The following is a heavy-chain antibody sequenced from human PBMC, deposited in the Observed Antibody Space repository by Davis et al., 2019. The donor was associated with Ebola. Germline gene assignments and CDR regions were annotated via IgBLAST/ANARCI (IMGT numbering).Heavy chain of an antibody. J-gene: IGHJ6*02. D-gene: IGHD2-2*02. Sequence: AASVKVSCEASGYTFTSYYMHWVRQAPGQGLEWMGIINPSGGSTSYAQKFQGRVTMTRDTSTSTVYMELSSLRSEDTAVYYCARELVPAAIPPYYYYGMDVWGQGTTVTVSS. CDR3: ARELVPAAIPPYYYYGMDV. CDR1: GYTFTSYY. CDR2: INPSGGST. V-gene: IGHV1-46*01.